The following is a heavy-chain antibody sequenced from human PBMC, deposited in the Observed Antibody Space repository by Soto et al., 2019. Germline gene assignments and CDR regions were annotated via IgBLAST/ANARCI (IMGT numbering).Heavy chain of an antibody. CDR1: GGSISSGGYY. CDR3: ARDSREITMVRGAPPYNWFDP. CDR2: IYYSGST. V-gene: IGHV4-31*03. J-gene: IGHJ5*02. D-gene: IGHD3-10*01. Sequence: TSETLSLTCTVSGGSISSGGYYWSWIRQHPGKGLEWIGYIYYSGSTYYNPSLKSRVTISVDTSKNQFSLKLSSVTAADTAVYYCARDSREITMVRGAPPYNWFDPWGQGTLVTVSS.